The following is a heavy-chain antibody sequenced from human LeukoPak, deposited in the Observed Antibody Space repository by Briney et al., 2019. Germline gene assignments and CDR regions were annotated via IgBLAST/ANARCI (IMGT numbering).Heavy chain of an antibody. Sequence: KPSETLSLTCTVSGGSISSSSYYWGWIRQPPGKGLEWIGSIYYSGSTYYNPSLKSRVTISVDTSKNQFSLKLSSVTAADTAVYCCATQGALRSSYVSYWGQGTLVTVSS. J-gene: IGHJ4*02. D-gene: IGHD6-13*01. V-gene: IGHV4-39*01. CDR3: ATQGALRSSYVSY. CDR2: IYYSGST. CDR1: GGSISSSSYY.